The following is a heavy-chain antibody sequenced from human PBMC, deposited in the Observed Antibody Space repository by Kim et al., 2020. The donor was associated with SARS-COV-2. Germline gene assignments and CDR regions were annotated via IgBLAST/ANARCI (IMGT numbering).Heavy chain of an antibody. CDR3: ASRPGIVAAGFDF. Sequence: ASVKVSCKVSGYTLTNYPMHWVRQAPGQRLEWMGWINTNSGDTKYSQKIPGRATISRDTSASTAYMELNSLTSEDTALYYCASRPGIVAAGFDFWGQGTLVTVSS. CDR1: GYTLTNYP. D-gene: IGHD6-13*01. J-gene: IGHJ4*02. V-gene: IGHV1-3*04. CDR2: INTNSGDT.